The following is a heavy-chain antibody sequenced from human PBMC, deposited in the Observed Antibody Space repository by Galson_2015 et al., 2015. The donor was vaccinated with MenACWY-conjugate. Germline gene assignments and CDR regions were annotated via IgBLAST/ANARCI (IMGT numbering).Heavy chain of an antibody. Sequence: SLRLSCGASGVSFSTYAMHWVRQAPGKGLEWVAVISDDGSNKYYADSVKGRFTISRDNSKSTLYLQMSSLTAEDTAVYFCARGCSGGSCYSCKDYWGQGTLVTVSS. CDR1: GVSFSTYA. J-gene: IGHJ4*02. V-gene: IGHV3-30*04. CDR3: ARGCSGGSCYSCKDY. D-gene: IGHD2-15*01. CDR2: ISDDGSNK.